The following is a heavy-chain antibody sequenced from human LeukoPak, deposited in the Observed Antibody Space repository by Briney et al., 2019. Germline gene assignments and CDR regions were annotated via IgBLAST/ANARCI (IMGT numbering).Heavy chain of an antibody. J-gene: IGHJ4*02. CDR3: ARESPSYGGNVFDY. CDR1: GFTFSSYE. V-gene: IGHV3-48*03. CDR2: ISSSGNAI. Sequence: GGSLRLSCAASGFTFSSYEMNWVRQAPGKGLEWVSYISSSGNAIYYADSVKGRFTISRDNAKNSLYLQMNSLRAEDTAVYYCARESPSYGGNVFDYWGQGTLVTVSS. D-gene: IGHD4-23*01.